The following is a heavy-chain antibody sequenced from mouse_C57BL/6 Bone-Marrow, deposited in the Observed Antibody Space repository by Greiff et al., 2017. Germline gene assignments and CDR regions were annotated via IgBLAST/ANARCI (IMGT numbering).Heavy chain of an antibody. CDR2: IYPRSGNT. CDR3: AREGYGNYVDYAMDY. V-gene: IGHV1-81*01. D-gene: IGHD2-10*02. J-gene: IGHJ4*01. CDR1: GYTFTSYG. Sequence: VQLQQSGAELARPGASVKLSCKASGYTFTSYGISWVKQRTGQGLEWIGEIYPRSGNTYYNEKFKGKATLTADKPSSTAYMELRSLTSEDSAVYFCAREGYGNYVDYAMDYWGQGTSVTVSS.